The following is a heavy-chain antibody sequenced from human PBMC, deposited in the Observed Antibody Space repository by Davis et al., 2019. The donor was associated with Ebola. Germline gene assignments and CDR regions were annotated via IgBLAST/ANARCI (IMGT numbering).Heavy chain of an antibody. V-gene: IGHV3-66*01. CDR1: GFIVSSKY. CDR2: LYCVDST. J-gene: IGHJ6*02. Sequence: GGSLRLSCPASGFIVSSKYMIWVRHAPGKGLEWVSALYCVDSTYYADSVKGRFTISRDNSKNTLYLQMNSLRGEDTAVYYCASSSYHYYYHGMDVWGQGTTVTVSS. CDR3: ASSSYHYYYHGMDV. D-gene: IGHD3-22*01.